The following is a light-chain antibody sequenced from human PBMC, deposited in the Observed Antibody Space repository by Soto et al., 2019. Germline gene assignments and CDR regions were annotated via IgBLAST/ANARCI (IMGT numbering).Light chain of an antibody. J-gene: IGKJ5*01. V-gene: IGKV1-39*01. CDR2: AAS. Sequence: DIQMTQSPSSLSAAVRDRVTITCRASQSISIYLNWYQQKPGKAPKLLIYAASRLQSGVPSRFSGSGSGTDFTLTISSLQPEDFASCYCQQSYSIPITFGQGTRLEIK. CDR3: QQSYSIPIT. CDR1: QSISIY.